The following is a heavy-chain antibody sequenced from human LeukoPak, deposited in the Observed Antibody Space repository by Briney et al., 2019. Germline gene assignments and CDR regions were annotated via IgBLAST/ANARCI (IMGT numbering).Heavy chain of an antibody. J-gene: IGHJ4*02. V-gene: IGHV4-59*08. Sequence: SETLSLTCTASGGSISSYYWSWIRQPPGKGLEGIGYIYCIGSTNSNPSLKSRVTISVDRSKNQSSLKLSSVTAADTAVYYCARHRMYSSGWEYYFDYWGQGTLVTVSS. D-gene: IGHD6-19*01. CDR1: GGSISSYY. CDR2: IYCIGST. CDR3: ARHRMYSSGWEYYFDY.